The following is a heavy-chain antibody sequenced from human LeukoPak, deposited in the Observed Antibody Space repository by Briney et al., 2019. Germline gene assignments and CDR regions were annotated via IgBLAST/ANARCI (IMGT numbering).Heavy chain of an antibody. J-gene: IGHJ4*02. CDR2: INPSGGST. Sequence: ASVKVSCKASGYTFTSYYMHWVRQAPGQGLEWMGIINPSGGSTSYAQKFQGRVTMTRDTSTSTVYMELSSLRSEDTAVYYCAKDPLGRGVRGVISIDYWGQGTLVTVSS. V-gene: IGHV1-46*01. D-gene: IGHD3-10*01. CDR3: AKDPLGRGVRGVISIDY. CDR1: GYTFTSYY.